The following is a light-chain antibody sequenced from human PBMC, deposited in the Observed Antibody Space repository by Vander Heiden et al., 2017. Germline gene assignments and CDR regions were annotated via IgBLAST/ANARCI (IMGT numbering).Light chain of an antibody. V-gene: IGKV3-15*01. CDR2: GAS. CDR1: QSISSN. CDR3: IRYRSYSPQNT. Sequence: IGIARTSATLSVSPGERATLSCRASQSISSNLAWYQQKPGQAPRLLIYGASTRATGIPAFFGGSGFRTDLAPAVHTCPSPVFAIYINIRYRSYSPQNTFGPGTKLEI. J-gene: IGKJ2*01.